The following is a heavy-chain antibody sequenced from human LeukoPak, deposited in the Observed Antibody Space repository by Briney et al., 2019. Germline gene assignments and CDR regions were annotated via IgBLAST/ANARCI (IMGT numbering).Heavy chain of an antibody. CDR2: IKLDGSET. V-gene: IGHV3-7*02. CDR1: GFTFSSYW. CDR3: ASADYYGSGSYYYYYGMDV. J-gene: IGHJ6*02. Sequence: GGSLRLSCAASGFTFSSYWMSWVRQAPGKGLEWVANIKLDGSETNYGDSVKGRFTISRDNAENSLFLQMNSLRAEDTAVYYCASADYYGSGSYYYYYGMDVWGQGTTVTVSS. D-gene: IGHD3-10*01.